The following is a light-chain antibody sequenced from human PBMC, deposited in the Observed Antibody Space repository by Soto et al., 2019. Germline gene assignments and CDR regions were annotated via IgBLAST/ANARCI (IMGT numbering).Light chain of an antibody. CDR3: SSYAGSNNFVV. V-gene: IGLV2-8*01. J-gene: IGLJ2*01. Sequence: QSVLTQPPSASGSPGQSVTISCTGTSSDIGGYNYVSWYQQHPGTAPKLMIYEVSQRPSGVPDRFSGSKSGNTASLTVSELQAEDEADYYCSSYAGSNNFVVFGGGTKLTVL. CDR1: SSDIGGYNY. CDR2: EVS.